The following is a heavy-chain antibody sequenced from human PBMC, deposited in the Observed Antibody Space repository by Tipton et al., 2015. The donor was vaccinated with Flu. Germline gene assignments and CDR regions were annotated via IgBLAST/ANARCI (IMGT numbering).Heavy chain of an antibody. CDR1: GGSITSNGYH. CDR3: ARDLRGYSGYTGGDAFDV. J-gene: IGHJ3*01. V-gene: IGHV4-39*07. CDR2: IYYTGDT. Sequence: TLSLTCTVSGGSITSNGYHWAWIRQPPGKGLEWIGSIYYTGDTFYSPSLASRVIISPDTSKSQLSLRLTSVTATDTALYYCARDLRGYSGYTGGDAFDVWGPGMMVTVSS. D-gene: IGHD5-12*01.